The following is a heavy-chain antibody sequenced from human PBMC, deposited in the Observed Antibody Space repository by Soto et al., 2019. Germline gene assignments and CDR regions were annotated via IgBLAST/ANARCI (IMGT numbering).Heavy chain of an antibody. V-gene: IGHV1-18*01. D-gene: IGHD2-2*01. Sequence: GAPVPVSCKASGSTFTRYGICWVRQALGEGREWRGWISAYKGNTDDAQELQGRVTMTTDTATSTAYRELGSLGSDDTAVYYCAREGYCISTSCYASAVDYWG. CDR3: AREGYCISTSCYASAVDY. CDR2: ISAYKGNT. CDR1: GSTFTRYG. J-gene: IGHJ4*01.